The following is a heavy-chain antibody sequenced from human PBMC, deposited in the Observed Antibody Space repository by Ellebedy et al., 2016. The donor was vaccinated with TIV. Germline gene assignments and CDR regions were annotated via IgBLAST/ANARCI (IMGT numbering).Heavy chain of an antibody. D-gene: IGHD4-23*01. V-gene: IGHV3-23*01. CDR2: VNNGNNP. J-gene: IGHJ3*01. CDR1: GFTLSNYA. CDR3: ARDPVGVGPAFDV. Sequence: PGGSLRLSCAASGFTLSNYAMSWVRQAPGQGLQWVASVNNGNNPYYADSVKGRFTISRDNSKDTLYLQMNSLRAEDTAIYYCARDPVGVGPAFDVWGQGTMVTVSS.